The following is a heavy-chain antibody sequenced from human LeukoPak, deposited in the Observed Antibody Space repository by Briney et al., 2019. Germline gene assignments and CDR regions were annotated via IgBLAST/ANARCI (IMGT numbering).Heavy chain of an antibody. CDR2: ISSSSYI. D-gene: IGHD3-3*01. CDR3: ARGGYYDFWSGYEVGYGMDV. CDR1: GFTFSSYS. J-gene: IGHJ6*02. V-gene: IGHV3-21*01. Sequence: GGSLRLSCAASGFTFSSYSMNWVRQAPGKGLEWVSSISSSSYIYYADSVKGRFTISRDNAKNSLYLQMNSLRAEDTAVYYCARGGYYDFWSGYEVGYGMDVWGQGTTVTVSS.